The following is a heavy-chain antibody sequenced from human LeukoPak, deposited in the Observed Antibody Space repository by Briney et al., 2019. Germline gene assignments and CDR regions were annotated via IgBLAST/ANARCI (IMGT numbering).Heavy chain of an antibody. CDR1: GYTLTELS. Sequence: ASVKVSCKVSGYTLTELSMHWVRQAPGKGLEWMGGFDPEDGETIYAQKFQGRVTMTEDTSTDTAYMELSSLRSEDTAVYYCARNLGYCSSTSCYHPFDYWGQGTLVTVSS. J-gene: IGHJ4*02. D-gene: IGHD2-2*01. V-gene: IGHV1-24*01. CDR2: FDPEDGET. CDR3: ARNLGYCSSTSCYHPFDY.